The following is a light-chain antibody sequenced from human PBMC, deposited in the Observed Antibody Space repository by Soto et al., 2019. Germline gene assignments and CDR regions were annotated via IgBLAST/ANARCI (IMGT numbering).Light chain of an antibody. CDR2: GAS. Sequence: ETVLTQSPGTLSLSPGERVTLSCRASQCVSYLAWYQQKPGQAPRLLIYGASSRATGIPDRFSGSGSGTDFTLTISRLEPEDFAVYYCQQYDRSPPSWTFGQGTTVEVK. V-gene: IGKV3-20*01. CDR3: QQYDRSPPSWT. J-gene: IGKJ1*01. CDR1: QCVSY.